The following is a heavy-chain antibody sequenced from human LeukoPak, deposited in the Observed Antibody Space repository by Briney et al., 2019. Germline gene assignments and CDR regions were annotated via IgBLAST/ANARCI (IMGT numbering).Heavy chain of an antibody. V-gene: IGHV4-34*01. D-gene: IGHD3-22*01. Sequence: SETLSLTCAVYGGSFSGYYWSWIRQPPGKGLEWIGEINHSGSTNYNPSLKSRVTISVDTSKNQFSLKLSSVTAADTAVYYCARDINYYDSSGYYFWDTPNPYYFDYWGQGTLVTVSS. J-gene: IGHJ4*02. CDR3: ARDINYYDSSGYYFWDTPNPYYFDY. CDR1: GGSFSGYY. CDR2: INHSGST.